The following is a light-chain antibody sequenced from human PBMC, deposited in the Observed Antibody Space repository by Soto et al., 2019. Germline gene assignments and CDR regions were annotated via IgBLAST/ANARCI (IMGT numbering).Light chain of an antibody. J-gene: IGKJ4*01. CDR1: QDIGDW. CDR3: QQGYSFPVT. CDR2: AAS. Sequence: DIQTTQSPSSGSASVVDRVSITCRASQDIGDWLAWYQQKPGKAPKLLVYAASSLQSGVPSRFSGSGSGTDFTLTIGSLQPEDFATYYCQQGYSFPVTFGGGTKVDI. V-gene: IGKV1-12*01.